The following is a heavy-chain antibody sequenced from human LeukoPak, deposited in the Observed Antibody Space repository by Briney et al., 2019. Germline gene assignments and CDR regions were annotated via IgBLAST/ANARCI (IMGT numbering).Heavy chain of an antibody. CDR1: GFAFSNAW. CDR3: TTDPRWVPHATYYYYMDV. D-gene: IGHD1-1*01. V-gene: IGHV3-15*01. J-gene: IGHJ6*03. Sequence: GGSLRLSCAASGFAFSNAWMSWVRQAPGKGLEWVGRIKSKTDGGTTDYAAPVKGRFTISRDDSKNTLYLQMNSLKTEDTAVYYCTTDPRWVPHATYYYYMDVWGKGTTVTVSS. CDR2: IKSKTDGGTT.